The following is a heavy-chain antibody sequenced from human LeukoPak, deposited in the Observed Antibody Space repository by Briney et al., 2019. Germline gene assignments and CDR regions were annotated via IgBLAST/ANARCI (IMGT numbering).Heavy chain of an antibody. CDR3: ASSWYYGPGSYYRGAAHYFDY. V-gene: IGHV1-46*01. CDR2: INPSGGST. D-gene: IGHD3-10*01. J-gene: IGHJ4*02. Sequence: GASVKVSSKASGYTFTSCYMHWVRQAPGQGLEWMGIINPSGGSTSYAQKFQGRVTMTRDMSTSTVYMELSSLRSEDTAVYYCASSWYYGPGSYYRGAAHYFDYWGQGTLDTVSS. CDR1: GYTFTSCY.